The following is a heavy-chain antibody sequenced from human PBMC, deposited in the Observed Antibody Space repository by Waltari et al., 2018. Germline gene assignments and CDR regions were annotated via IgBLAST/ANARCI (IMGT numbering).Heavy chain of an antibody. CDR2: ITTSGSIT. V-gene: IGHV3-48*03. Sequence: EVRVVESVGGLVQPGGSLSISCIVAGCTFSTSEFNWVRQPPGKGLEWVSHITTSGSITYDTGSVKGRFTIARDNAKSSLYLQMNSLRAEDTAVYYCGKYLNIWGQGTMVTVSS. CDR3: GKYLNI. CDR1: GCTFSTSE. J-gene: IGHJ3*02. D-gene: IGHD3-10*01.